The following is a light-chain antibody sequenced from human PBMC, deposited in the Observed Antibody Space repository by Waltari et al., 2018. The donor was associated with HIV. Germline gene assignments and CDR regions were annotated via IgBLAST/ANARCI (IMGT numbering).Light chain of an antibody. Sequence: EIVLTQSPATLVSPPGERATLSCRASQSVSSYLAWYQQKPGQAPMLLIYVAPNRATGIPARFSGSGSGTDFTLTISSLEPEDFAIYYCQQRSNSLTFGAGTKVEIK. CDR2: VAP. CDR3: QQRSNSLT. J-gene: IGKJ4*01. CDR1: QSVSSY. V-gene: IGKV3-11*01.